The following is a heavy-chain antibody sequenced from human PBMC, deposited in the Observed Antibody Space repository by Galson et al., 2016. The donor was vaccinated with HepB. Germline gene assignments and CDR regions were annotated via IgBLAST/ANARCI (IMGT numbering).Heavy chain of an antibody. J-gene: IGHJ6*02. CDR2: IWYDGDSK. D-gene: IGHD3-16*02. CDR1: GFTFSSYG. Sequence: SLRLSCAASGFTFSSYGMTWVRQAPGKGLEWLAGIWYDGDSKFYGDAVKGRFTIPRDNSKNTLYLQMNSLRAEDTAVYYCAREGATYRNYYYGMDVWGQGTAVIVSS. V-gene: IGHV3-33*01. CDR3: AREGATYRNYYYGMDV.